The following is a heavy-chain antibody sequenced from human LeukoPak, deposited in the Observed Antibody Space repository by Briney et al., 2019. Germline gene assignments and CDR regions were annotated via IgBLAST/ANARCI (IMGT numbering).Heavy chain of an antibody. D-gene: IGHD4-17*01. CDR1: GFAFCSFG. J-gene: IGHJ5*02. CDR3: ARATVTRWGYP. V-gene: IGHV3-33*01. Sequence: GGSLRLFCAASGFAFCSFGMHWVRQAPGKGLEWVAVIWYDGTNKYYADSVKGRFTISRDNSKNTLYLQMNSLRAEDTAVYYCARATVTRWGYPWGQGTLVTVSS. CDR2: IWYDGTNK.